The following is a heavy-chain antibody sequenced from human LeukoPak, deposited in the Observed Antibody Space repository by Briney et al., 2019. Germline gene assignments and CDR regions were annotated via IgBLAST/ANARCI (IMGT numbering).Heavy chain of an antibody. Sequence: GASVKVSCKASGYTFTSYDINWVRQATGQGLEWMGWMNPNSGNTGYAQKFQGRVTMTRNTSISTAYMELSSLRSEDTAVYYYARVWPKRYYYYYYMDVWGKGTTVTVSS. V-gene: IGHV1-8*01. CDR1: GYTFTSYD. CDR3: ARVWPKRYYYYYYMDV. D-gene: IGHD1-14*01. J-gene: IGHJ6*03. CDR2: MNPNSGNT.